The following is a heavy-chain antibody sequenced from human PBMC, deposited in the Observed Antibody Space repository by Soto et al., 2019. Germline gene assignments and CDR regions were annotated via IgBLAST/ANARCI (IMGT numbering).Heavy chain of an antibody. J-gene: IGHJ6*02. V-gene: IGHV3-33*01. Sequence: PGGSLRLSCAASGFTFSRYGMHWVRQAPGKGLEWVAVIWYDGSNEYYVDSVKGRFTISRDNSKNTLYLQMNSLRAEDTAVYYCARASCSSTSCYALDYYYYGMDVWGQGTTVTVSS. CDR1: GFTFSRYG. CDR2: IWYDGSNE. CDR3: ARASCSSTSCYALDYYYYGMDV. D-gene: IGHD2-2*01.